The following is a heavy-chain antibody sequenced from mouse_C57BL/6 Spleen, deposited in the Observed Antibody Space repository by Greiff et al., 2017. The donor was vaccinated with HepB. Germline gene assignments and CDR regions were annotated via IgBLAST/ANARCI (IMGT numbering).Heavy chain of an antibody. CDR2: IDPENGDT. CDR1: GFNIKDDY. CDR3: TTPYYYGSSYSAY. V-gene: IGHV14-4*01. D-gene: IGHD1-1*01. J-gene: IGHJ3*01. Sequence: VHVKQSGAELVRPGASVKLSCTASGFNIKDDYMHWVKQRPEQGLEWIGWIDPENGDTEYASKFQGKATITADTSSNTAYLQLSSLTSEDTAVYFCTTPYYYGSSYSAYWGQGTLVTVSA.